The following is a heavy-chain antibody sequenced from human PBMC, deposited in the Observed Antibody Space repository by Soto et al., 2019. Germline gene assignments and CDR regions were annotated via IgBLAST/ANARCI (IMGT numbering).Heavy chain of an antibody. V-gene: IGHV3-9*01. Sequence: SLRLSCAASGFTFDDYAIHWVRQAPGKGLEWVSGISWNSGSIGYADSVKGRFTISRDNAKNSLYLQMNSLRAEDTALYYCAKDIRYCSSTSCYGGFDYWGQGTLVTVSS. CDR2: ISWNSGSI. J-gene: IGHJ4*02. CDR1: GFTFDDYA. D-gene: IGHD2-2*01. CDR3: AKDIRYCSSTSCYGGFDY.